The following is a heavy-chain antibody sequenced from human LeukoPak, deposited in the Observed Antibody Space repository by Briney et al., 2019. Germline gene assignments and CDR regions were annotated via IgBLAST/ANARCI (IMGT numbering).Heavy chain of an antibody. J-gene: IGHJ4*02. CDR2: INHSGST. CDR3: ARQVSGLSLYYFDY. CDR1: GGSFSGYY. D-gene: IGHD6-19*01. V-gene: IGHV4-34*01. Sequence: PSETLSLTCAVYGGSFSGYYWSWIRQPPGKGLEWIGEINHSGSTNYNPSLKSRVTISVDTSRNQFSLKLRSLTAADTAVYYCARQVSGLSLYYFDYWGQGTLITVSS.